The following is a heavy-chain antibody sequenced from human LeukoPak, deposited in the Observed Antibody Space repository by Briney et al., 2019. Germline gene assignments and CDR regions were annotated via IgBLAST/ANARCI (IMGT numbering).Heavy chain of an antibody. CDR1: GYSISSGYY. Sequence: SETLSLTCTVSGYSISSGYYWGWIRQPPGKGPEWIGSIYHSGNTFYNPSLKSRVTISVDTSKNQFSLKLRSVTAADTAVYYCARVTGYMIEDYFDYWGQGTLVTVSS. D-gene: IGHD3-22*01. CDR3: ARVTGYMIEDYFDY. V-gene: IGHV4-38-2*02. CDR2: IYHSGNT. J-gene: IGHJ4*02.